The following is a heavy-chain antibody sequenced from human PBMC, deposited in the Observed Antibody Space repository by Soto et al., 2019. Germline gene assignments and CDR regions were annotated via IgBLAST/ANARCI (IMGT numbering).Heavy chain of an antibody. J-gene: IGHJ6*02. CDR3: ARDRDELVGIFPYYYGMDV. Sequence: EVQLVESGGGLVQPGGSLRLSCAASGFTFSSYEMNWVRQAPGKGLEWVSYISSSGRTTYYADSVKGRFTISRDNAKKSLSLQMNSLRADDTAVYYCARDRDELVGIFPYYYGMDVWGQGTTVTVSS. V-gene: IGHV3-48*03. D-gene: IGHD2-21*01. CDR2: ISSSGRTT. CDR1: GFTFSSYE.